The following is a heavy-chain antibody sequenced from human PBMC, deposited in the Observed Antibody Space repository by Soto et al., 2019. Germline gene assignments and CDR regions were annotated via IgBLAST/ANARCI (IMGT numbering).Heavy chain of an antibody. V-gene: IGHV4-34*01. CDR3: ARADPAEAYYENX. D-gene: IGHD3-22*01. J-gene: IGHJ4*02. CDR1: CWSFRGYY. CDR2: INHSGST. Sequence: PSAPLSLTCAVYCWSFRGYYWSCIRQPPWKGLEWIGEINHSGSTNYNQSLKSRVTISVDTSKNQFSLKLRSVTAADTAVYYCARADPAEAYYENXWGQGTLVTVSX.